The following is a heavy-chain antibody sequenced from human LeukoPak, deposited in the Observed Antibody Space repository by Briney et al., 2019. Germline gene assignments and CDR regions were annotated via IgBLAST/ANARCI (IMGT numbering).Heavy chain of an antibody. J-gene: IGHJ4*02. D-gene: IGHD6-6*01. CDR1: GVTFDDYA. CDR2: ISWNSGSI. V-gene: IGHV3-9*01. Sequence: GGSLRLSCAASGVTFDDYAMHWVRQAPGKGLEWGSGISWNSGSIGYADSVKGRFNISSDNAKNSLYLQMNSLRAEDPALYYCAKDITVEHSSSLPSFDYWGQGTLVTVSS. CDR3: AKDITVEHSSSLPSFDY.